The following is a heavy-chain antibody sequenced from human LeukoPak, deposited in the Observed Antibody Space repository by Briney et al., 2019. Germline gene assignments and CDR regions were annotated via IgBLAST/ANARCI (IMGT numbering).Heavy chain of an antibody. V-gene: IGHV3-23*01. CDR3: ARLHYDVLTGPFDY. CDR2: ISGSGGST. J-gene: IGHJ4*02. Sequence: GGSLRLSCAASGFTFSSYAMSWVRQAPGKGLEWVSAISGSGGSTYYADSVKGRFTISRETSKNTLWLQMNSLRAEDTAVYYCARLHYDVLTGPFDYWGQGTLVTVSS. CDR1: GFTFSSYA. D-gene: IGHD3-9*01.